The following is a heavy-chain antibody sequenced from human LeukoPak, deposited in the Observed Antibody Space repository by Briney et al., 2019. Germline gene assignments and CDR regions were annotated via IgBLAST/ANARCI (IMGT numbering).Heavy chain of an antibody. CDR2: MNPNSGNT. J-gene: IGHJ6*03. Sequence: GASVKVSCKASGYTFTSYDINWVRQATGQGLEWMGWMNPNSGNTGYAQKFQGRVTITRNNSISTAYMELSSMRSEDTAVYYCARARRGGYDYYYYYYMVVWGKRATVSVSS. D-gene: IGHD5-12*01. V-gene: IGHV1-8*03. CDR1: GYTFTSYD. CDR3: ARARRGGYDYYYYYYMVV.